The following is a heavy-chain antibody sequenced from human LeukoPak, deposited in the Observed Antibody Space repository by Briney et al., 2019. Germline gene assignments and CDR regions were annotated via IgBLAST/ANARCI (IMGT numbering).Heavy chain of an antibody. CDR2: IYTSGST. J-gene: IGHJ6*03. CDR3: ARGPCSSTSCYTPVYYYYYYMDV. V-gene: IGHV4-4*07. CDR1: GGSISSYY. Sequence: SETLSLTCTVSGGSISSYYWSWIRQPAGKGLERIGRIYTSGSTNYNPSLKSRVTMSVDTSKNQFSLKLSSVTAADTAVYYCARGPCSSTSCYTPVYYYYYYMDVWGKGTTVTVSS. D-gene: IGHD2-2*02.